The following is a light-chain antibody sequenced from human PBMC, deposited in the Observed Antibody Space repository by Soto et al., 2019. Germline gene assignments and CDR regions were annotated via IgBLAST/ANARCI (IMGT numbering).Light chain of an antibody. J-gene: IGKJ4*01. CDR3: QKYNSAPLT. V-gene: IGKV1-27*01. Sequence: DIQVTQSPYSLSASLGDRVTITCLANKSIGAYFAWFQQQPGKVPKLLIYAASALQSGVPSRFSGSGSGTDFTLTSSSLQPTDIATYYCQKYNSAPLTFGGGTNVEI. CDR2: AAS. CDR1: KSIGAY.